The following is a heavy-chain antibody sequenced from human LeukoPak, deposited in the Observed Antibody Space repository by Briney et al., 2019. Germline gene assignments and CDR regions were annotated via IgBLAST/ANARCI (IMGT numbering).Heavy chain of an antibody. J-gene: IGHJ4*02. CDR2: IHHNGNI. V-gene: IGHV4-39*01. D-gene: IGHD1-14*01. CDR1: GDSISGSSYY. Sequence: SETLSLTCTVSGDSISGSSYYWGWIRQPPGEGLEWSGSIHHNGNIYYNPSLKSRVSISVDTSKNQFSLKLSSVTAADTAVYYCARHDRRTGSHFDYWGQGTLVTVSS. CDR3: ARHDRRTGSHFDY.